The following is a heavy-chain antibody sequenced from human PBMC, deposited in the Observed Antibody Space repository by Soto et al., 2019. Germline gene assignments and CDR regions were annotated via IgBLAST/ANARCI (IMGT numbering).Heavy chain of an antibody. J-gene: IGHJ4*01. D-gene: IGHD6-19*01. V-gene: IGHV4-38-2*02. CDR1: GYSITSSY. Sequence: SETLSLTCSVSGYSITSSYWGWIRQSPGKGPEWIASIYHGGTTFYNPSLKSRITISVDTSNNQFSLKLTSMTAADTAVYYCARAHVMVLAGSTFDYWGHGTLVTVSS. CDR3: ARAHVMVLAGSTFDY. CDR2: IYHGGTT.